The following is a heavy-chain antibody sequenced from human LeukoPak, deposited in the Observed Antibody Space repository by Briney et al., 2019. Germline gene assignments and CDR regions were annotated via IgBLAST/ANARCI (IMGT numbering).Heavy chain of an antibody. J-gene: IGHJ6*03. CDR3: ARDGSPRHSYYYYMDV. CDR2: INPSGGST. D-gene: IGHD4-11*01. Sequence: ASVKVSCKASGGTFSSYAISWVRQAPGQGLEWMGIINPSGGSTSYAQKFQGRVTMTRDMSTSTVYMELSSLRSEDTAVYYCARDGSPRHSYYYYMDVWAKGPRSPSP. V-gene: IGHV1-46*01. CDR1: GGTFSSYA.